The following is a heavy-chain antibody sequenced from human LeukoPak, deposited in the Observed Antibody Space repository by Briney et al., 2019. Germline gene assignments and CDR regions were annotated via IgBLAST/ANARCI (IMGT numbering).Heavy chain of an antibody. V-gene: IGHV1-2*02. CDR2: INPNSGGT. CDR3: ARDRSLFGVVIHRADY. J-gene: IGHJ4*02. CDR1: GYTFTGYY. Sequence: ASVKVSCKASGYTFTGYYMHWVRQAPGQGLEWMGWINPNSGGTNYAQKFQGRVTMTTDTSTSTAYMELRSLRSDDTAVYYCARDRSLFGVVIHRADYWGQGTLVTVSS. D-gene: IGHD3-3*01.